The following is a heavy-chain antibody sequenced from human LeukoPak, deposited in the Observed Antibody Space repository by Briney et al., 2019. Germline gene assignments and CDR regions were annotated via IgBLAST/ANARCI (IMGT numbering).Heavy chain of an antibody. CDR1: GGSISSNTYY. J-gene: IGHJ4*02. D-gene: IGHD3-16*02. Sequence: SETLSLTCTVSGGSISSNTYYWGWIRQPPGKGLEWIGEINHSGSTNYNPSLKSRVTISVDTSKNQFSLKLSSVTAADTAVYYCARRYDYVWGSYRKAIYYFDYWGQGTLVTVSS. CDR3: ARRYDYVWGSYRKAIYYFDY. CDR2: INHSGST. V-gene: IGHV4-39*07.